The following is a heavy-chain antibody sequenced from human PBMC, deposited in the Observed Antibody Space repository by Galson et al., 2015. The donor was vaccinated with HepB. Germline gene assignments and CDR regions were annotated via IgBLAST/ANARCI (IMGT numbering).Heavy chain of an antibody. D-gene: IGHD3-22*01. CDR2: ISGSGGST. CDR3: AKPHKTLEDRSGYWRH. V-gene: IGHV3-23*01. CDR1: GFTFSSYA. Sequence: SLRLSCAASGFTFSSYAMSWVRQAPGKGLEWVSAISGSGGSTYYADSVKGRFTISRDDSKNTLYLQMNSLRAEDTAVYYCAKPHKTLEDRSGYWRHWGQGTLVTVSS. J-gene: IGHJ4*02.